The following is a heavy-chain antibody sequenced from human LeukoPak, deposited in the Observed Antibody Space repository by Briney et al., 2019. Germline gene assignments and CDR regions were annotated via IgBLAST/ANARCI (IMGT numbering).Heavy chain of an antibody. CDR3: ARNRVKFDY. CDR2: IYYSGST. V-gene: IGHV4-59*01. D-gene: IGHD1/OR15-1a*01. J-gene: IGHJ4*02. Sequence: PSETLSLTYTVSGGSISSYYWSWIRQPPGKGLEWIGYIYYSGSTNYNPSLKSRVTISVDTSKNQFSLKLSSVTAADTAVYYCARNRVKFDYWGQGTLVTVSS. CDR1: GGSISSYY.